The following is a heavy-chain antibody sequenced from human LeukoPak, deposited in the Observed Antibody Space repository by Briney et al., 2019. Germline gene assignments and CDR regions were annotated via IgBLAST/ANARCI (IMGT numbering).Heavy chain of an antibody. CDR3: ASQRGYSYAIDY. D-gene: IGHD5-18*01. J-gene: IGHJ4*02. CDR2: INPSGGST. CDR1: GYTFTSYY. Sequence: GASVKVSCKASGYTFTSYYTHWVRQAPGQGLEWMGIINPSGGSTSYAQKFQGRVTMTRDMSTSTVYMELSSLRSEDTAVYYCASQRGYSYAIDYWGQGTLVTVSS. V-gene: IGHV1-46*01.